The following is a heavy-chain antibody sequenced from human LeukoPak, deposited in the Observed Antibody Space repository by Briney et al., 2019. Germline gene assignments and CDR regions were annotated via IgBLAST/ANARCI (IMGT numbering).Heavy chain of an antibody. CDR2: MSSSRDYV. D-gene: IGHD1-26*01. CDR1: GFTFNAYT. J-gene: IGHJ4*02. CDR3: ARGRVGAAFDY. Sequence: GGSLRLSCGASGFTFNAYTMHWVRQVPGKGLEWVSSMSSSRDYVFYADSVKGRFTIFRDNANQSLDLEMSSLRGEDTAIYYCARGRVGAAFDYWGRGTLVTVSS. V-gene: IGHV3-21*01.